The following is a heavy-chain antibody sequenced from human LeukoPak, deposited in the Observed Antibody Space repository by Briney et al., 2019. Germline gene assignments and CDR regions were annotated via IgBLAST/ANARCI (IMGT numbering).Heavy chain of an antibody. D-gene: IGHD1-26*01. Sequence: PGGSLRLSCAASGFTFSNAWMSWVRQAPGKGLEWVANIKQDGSEKYYVDSVKGRFTISRDNAKNSLYLQMNSLRAEDTAVYYCARERVGATNYWGQGTLVTVSS. CDR2: IKQDGSEK. V-gene: IGHV3-7*01. CDR3: ARERVGATNY. J-gene: IGHJ4*02. CDR1: GFTFSNAW.